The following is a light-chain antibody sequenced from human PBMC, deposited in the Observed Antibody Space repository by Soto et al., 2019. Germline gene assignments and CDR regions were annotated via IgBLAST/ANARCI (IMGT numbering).Light chain of an antibody. CDR3: QQRHNLPHT. J-gene: IGKJ3*01. CDR2: YAS. CDR1: QDVRKY. V-gene: IGKV1-33*01. Sequence: DIQMTQSPSSLSASVGDRVTITCQASQDVRKYLSWYQQKARKAPKLLIYYASNLETGVPSRFSGSVSGTDFTFSISSLQPEDIATYYCQQRHNLPHTFGPGTKVDIK.